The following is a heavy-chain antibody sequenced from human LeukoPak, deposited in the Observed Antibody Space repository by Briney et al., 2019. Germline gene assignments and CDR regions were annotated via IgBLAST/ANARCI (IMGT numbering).Heavy chain of an antibody. D-gene: IGHD3-3*01. CDR2: IIPIFGTA. V-gene: IGHV1-69*05. J-gene: IGHJ6*03. CDR1: GGTFSSYA. Sequence: GASVKVSCKASGGTFSSYAISWVRQAPGQGLEWMGGIIPIFGTANYAQKFQGRVTITTDESTSTAYMELSSLRSEDTAVYYCARDRGLDVHPSGYYYYYMDVWGKGTTVTVSS. CDR3: ARDRGLDVHPSGYYYYYMDV.